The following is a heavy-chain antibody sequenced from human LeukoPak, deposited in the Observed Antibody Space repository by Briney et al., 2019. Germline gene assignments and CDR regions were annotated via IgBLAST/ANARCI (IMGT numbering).Heavy chain of an antibody. CDR2: INPSVSST. CDR3: ARGASVERVSITMVRGAHFDY. CDR1: GYTFTSYY. Sequence: ASVKVSCKASGYTFTSYYMHRVRQAPGQGLEWMGIINPSVSSTSYAQKFQGRVTMTRDTSTSTVNMELSSLRSEDTAVYYCARGASVERVSITMVRGAHFDYWGQGTLVTVSS. V-gene: IGHV1-46*01. J-gene: IGHJ4*02. D-gene: IGHD3-10*01.